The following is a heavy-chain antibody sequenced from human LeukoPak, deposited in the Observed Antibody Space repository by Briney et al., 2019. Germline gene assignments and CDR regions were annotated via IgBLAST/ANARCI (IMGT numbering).Heavy chain of an antibody. CDR2: INSDGSST. Sequence: GGSLRLSCAASGFTFSSYWMHWVRQAPGKGLVWVSRINSDGSSTSYADSVKGRFTISRDNAKNTLYLQMNSLRAEDTAVHYCARDLTIFGVVTWDYYYGMDVWGQGTTVTVSS. J-gene: IGHJ6*02. CDR3: ARDLTIFGVVTWDYYYGMDV. V-gene: IGHV3-74*01. D-gene: IGHD3-3*01. CDR1: GFTFSSYW.